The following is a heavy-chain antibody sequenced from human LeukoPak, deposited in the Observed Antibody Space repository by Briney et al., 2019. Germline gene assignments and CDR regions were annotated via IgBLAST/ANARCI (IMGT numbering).Heavy chain of an antibody. Sequence: PSETLSLTCTVSGGSISSSSYYWGWIRQPPGKGLEWIGSIYYSGSTNYNPSLKSRVTISVDTSKNQFSLKLSSVTAADTAVYYCARVGLSAKAPGVVFDYWGQGTLVTVSS. J-gene: IGHJ4*02. CDR1: GGSISSSSYY. D-gene: IGHD3-3*01. CDR2: IYYSGST. V-gene: IGHV4-39*07. CDR3: ARVGLSAKAPGVVFDY.